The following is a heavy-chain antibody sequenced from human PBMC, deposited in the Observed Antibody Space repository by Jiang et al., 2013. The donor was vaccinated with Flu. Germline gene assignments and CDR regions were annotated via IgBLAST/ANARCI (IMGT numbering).Heavy chain of an antibody. V-gene: IGHV3-30*01. CDR1: GFSFSNYA. D-gene: IGHD5-24*01. CDR3: ARGHGVHDH. CDR2: ISYDGSTK. J-gene: IGHJ4*02. Sequence: VQLVESGGGVVQPGRSLRLSCAASGFSFSNYAMHWVRQAPGKGLEWVAVISYDGSTKYYADSVKGRFTISRDNSKNTLYLQMNSLRGEDTAVYYCARGHGVHDHWGQGTLGHRLL.